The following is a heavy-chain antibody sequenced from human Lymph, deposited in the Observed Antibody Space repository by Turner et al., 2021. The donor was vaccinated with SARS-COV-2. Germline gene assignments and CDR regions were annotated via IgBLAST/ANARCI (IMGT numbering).Heavy chain of an antibody. CDR2: INHTGST. CDR3: ARVWVRWWYFDL. CDR1: GGSFSGYY. D-gene: IGHD7-27*01. J-gene: IGHJ2*01. Sequence: QVQLQQWGAGLLKPSETLSLTRAVYGGSFSGYYWSWIRQPPGKGLEWIGEINHTGSTNYNPSLKSRVTISVDTSKNQFSLKLSSVTAADTAVYYCARVWVRWWYFDLWGRGTLVTVSS. V-gene: IGHV4-34*01.